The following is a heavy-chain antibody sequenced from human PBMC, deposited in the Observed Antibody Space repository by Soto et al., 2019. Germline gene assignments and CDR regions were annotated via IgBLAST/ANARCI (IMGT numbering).Heavy chain of an antibody. CDR3: ARDLWDLRLFDY. CDR2: INGDGRSI. D-gene: IGHD1-26*01. J-gene: IGHJ4*02. V-gene: IGHV3-74*01. Sequence: RLSCAASGFTFSGYWMHWVRQAPGKGLVWVSRINGDGRSITYADSVKGRFTISRDNAKYTLYLQMNSLRAEDTAVYYCARDLWDLRLFDYWGQGTLVTVSS. CDR1: GFTFSGYW.